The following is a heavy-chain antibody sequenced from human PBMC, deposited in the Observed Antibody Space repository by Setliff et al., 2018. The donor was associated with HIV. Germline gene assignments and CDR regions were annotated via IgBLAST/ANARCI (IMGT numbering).Heavy chain of an antibody. CDR3: ARASTRIGYDSSGYPFDY. V-gene: IGHV4-39*07. CDR2: LYYSGST. Sequence: SETLSLTCTVSGGSISSSSYYWGWPRQPPGKGLEWNGSLYYSGSTYYNPSLKSRVTISVDTSKNQFSLKLSSVTAADTAVYYCARASTRIGYDSSGYPFDYWGQGTLVTVAS. D-gene: IGHD3-22*01. J-gene: IGHJ4*02. CDR1: GGSISSSSYY.